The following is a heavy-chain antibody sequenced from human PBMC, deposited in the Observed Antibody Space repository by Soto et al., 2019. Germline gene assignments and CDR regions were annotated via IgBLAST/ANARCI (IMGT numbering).Heavy chain of an antibody. D-gene: IGHD3-3*01. J-gene: IGHJ5*02. V-gene: IGHV1-69*02. CDR3: ARWWSGSRQGFDP. Sequence: PGHGLEWMGRIIPILGIANYAQKFQGRVTITADKSTSTAYMELSSLRSEGTAVYYCARWWSGSRQGFDPWGQGTLVTVSS. CDR2: IIPILGIA.